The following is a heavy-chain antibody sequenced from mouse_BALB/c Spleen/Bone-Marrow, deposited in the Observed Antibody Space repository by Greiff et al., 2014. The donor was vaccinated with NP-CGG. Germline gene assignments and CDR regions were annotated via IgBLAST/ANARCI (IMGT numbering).Heavy chain of an antibody. CDR2: ISSGSSTI. Sequence: EVQLVESGGGLVQPGGSRKLSCAASGFTFSSFGMHWVRQAPEKGLEWVAYISSGSSTIFYADTVKGRFTVSRDSPKNTLFLQMTSLRSEDTAMYFCTRGGNWDDFDSWGQGTTLTVSS. D-gene: IGHD4-1*01. V-gene: IGHV5-17*02. J-gene: IGHJ2*01. CDR1: GFTFSSFG. CDR3: TRGGNWDDFDS.